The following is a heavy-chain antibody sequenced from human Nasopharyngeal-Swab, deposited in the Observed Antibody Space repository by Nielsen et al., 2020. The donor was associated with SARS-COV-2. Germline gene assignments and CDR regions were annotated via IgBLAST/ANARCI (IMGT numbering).Heavy chain of an antibody. CDR2: IWYDGSNK. CDR1: GFTFSSYG. Sequence: GESLKISCAASGFTFSSYGMHWVRQAPGKGLEWVAVIWYDGSNKYYADSVKGRFTISRDDSKNTLYLQMNSLRAEDTAVYYCARDWGGTLWYWGQGTLVTVSS. CDR3: ARDWGGTLWY. V-gene: IGHV3-33*01. D-gene: IGHD2-21*01. J-gene: IGHJ4*02.